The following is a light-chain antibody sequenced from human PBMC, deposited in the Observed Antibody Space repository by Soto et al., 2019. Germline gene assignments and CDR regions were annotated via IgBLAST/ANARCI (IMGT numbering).Light chain of an antibody. CDR1: QSVNSRH. CDR3: NNYDTSPLT. Sequence: EIVLTQSPGTLSLSPGERATLSCRASQSVNSRHLVWYQQKPGQSPRLLIYCSSSRAIGITDRFSGSEAGPDLTLPITRLAPEDFALYYCNNYDTSPLTFGGGTKLEIK. V-gene: IGKV3-20*01. J-gene: IGKJ4*01. CDR2: CSS.